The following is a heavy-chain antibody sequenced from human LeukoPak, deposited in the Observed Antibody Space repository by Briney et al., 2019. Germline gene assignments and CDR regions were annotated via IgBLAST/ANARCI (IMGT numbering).Heavy chain of an antibody. Sequence: SQTLSLTCTVSGGSISSGSYYWSWIRQPAGKGLEWIGRIYTSGSTNYNPSLKSRVTISVDTSKNQFSLKLSSVTAAGTAVYYCARGSSGYWFWFDPWGQGTLVTVSS. D-gene: IGHD3-22*01. V-gene: IGHV4-61*02. CDR3: ARGSSGYWFWFDP. J-gene: IGHJ5*02. CDR1: GGSISSGSYY. CDR2: IYTSGST.